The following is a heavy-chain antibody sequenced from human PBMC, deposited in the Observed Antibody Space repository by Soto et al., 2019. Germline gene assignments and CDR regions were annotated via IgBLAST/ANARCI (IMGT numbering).Heavy chain of an antibody. V-gene: IGHV6-1*01. J-gene: IGHJ6*02. CDR3: TGITWFRGMDV. Sequence: QTLSVACVSSRDSVSSQSAGLDWIRQSPSRGLEWLGRTYYKSKWNNDYALSVKSRITINPDTSKNQFSLHLYSVTPEDTAVYYCTGITWFRGMDVWGQGTPVTVSS. CDR1: RDSVSSQSAG. D-gene: IGHD3-10*01. CDR2: TYYKSKWNN.